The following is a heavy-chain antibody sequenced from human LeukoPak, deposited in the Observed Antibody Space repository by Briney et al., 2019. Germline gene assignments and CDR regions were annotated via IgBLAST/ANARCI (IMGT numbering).Heavy chain of an antibody. CDR1: RFTFSNYG. CDR2: IWYDGSNK. D-gene: IGHD3-22*01. J-gene: IGHJ4*02. Sequence: GRSLRLSCAASRFTFSNYGMHWVRQAPGKGLEWVAVIWYDGSNKYYADSVKGRFTISRDNSKNTLYLQMNSRRAEDTAVYYCARGRGYDSGTYNYAFSDYWGQGTLVTVSS. V-gene: IGHV3-33*01. CDR3: ARGRGYDSGTYNYAFSDY.